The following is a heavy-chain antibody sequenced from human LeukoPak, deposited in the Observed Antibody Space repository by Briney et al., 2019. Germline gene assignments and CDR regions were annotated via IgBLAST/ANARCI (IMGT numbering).Heavy chain of an antibody. J-gene: IGHJ6*02. V-gene: IGHV4-59*08. D-gene: IGHD2-2*01. CDR2: IYYSGST. CDR3: ARQVPAAMYYYYGMDV. Sequence: SETLSPTCTVSGGSISSYYWSWIRQPPGKGLEWIGNIYYSGSTNYNPSLKSRVTISVDTSKNQFSLKLSSVTAADTAVYYCARQVPAAMYYYYGMDVWGQGTTVTVSS. CDR1: GGSISSYY.